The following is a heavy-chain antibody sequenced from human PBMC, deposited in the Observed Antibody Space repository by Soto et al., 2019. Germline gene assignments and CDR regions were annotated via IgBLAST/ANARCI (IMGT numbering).Heavy chain of an antibody. J-gene: IGHJ6*02. CDR3: VRDRYSYGSEVDKWGKGTLVTVSADV. Sequence: SETLSLTCTVSGYSISNGYYWGWIRQSPEKGLEWIGTIYHSGTTYYNPSLKSRVIMSIDTSKNQFSLNLNSVTAADTAVYYCVRDRYSYGSEVDKWGKGTLVTVSADVWGQGTKVTVYS. CDR2: IYHSGTT. V-gene: IGHV4-38-2*02. CDR1: GYSISNGYY. D-gene: IGHD5-18*01.